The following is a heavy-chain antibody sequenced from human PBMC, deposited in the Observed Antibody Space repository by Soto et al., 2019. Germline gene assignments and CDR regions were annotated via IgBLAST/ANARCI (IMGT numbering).Heavy chain of an antibody. D-gene: IGHD4-17*01. J-gene: IGHJ4*02. Sequence: QVLLLQSGSEVKKPGSSVKVSCKASGDAFQSYAIHWVRQAPGQGLEYMGRIIPSYDRTKYAQKFQGRLTVTADMYTRTVYMELSSLRSEDTAVYYCARDPTNDYGDDTFDYWCQGTKVIVAS. CDR1: GDAFQSYA. CDR3: ARDPTNDYGDDTFDY. CDR2: IIPSYDRT. V-gene: IGHV1-69*06.